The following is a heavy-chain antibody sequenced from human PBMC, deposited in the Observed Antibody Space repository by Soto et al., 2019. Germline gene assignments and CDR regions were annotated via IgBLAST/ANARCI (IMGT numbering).Heavy chain of an antibody. CDR2: INPSGGST. CDR3: ARTGLGSDWFDP. Sequence: GXSVKVSCKASGYAFTSYYMHWVRQAPGQGLEWMGIINPSGGSTSYAQKFQGRVTMTRDTSTSTVYMELSSLRSEDTAVYYCARTGLGSDWFDPWGQGTLVTVSS. CDR1: GYAFTSYY. V-gene: IGHV1-46*01. J-gene: IGHJ5*02. D-gene: IGHD3-10*01.